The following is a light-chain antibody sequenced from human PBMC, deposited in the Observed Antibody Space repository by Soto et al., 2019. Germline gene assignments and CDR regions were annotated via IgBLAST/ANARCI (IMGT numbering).Light chain of an antibody. Sequence: DIQMTQSPSTLSASVGDRVTITCRVSQTINNHLTWYQQKPGKAPKFLIYGASTLEAGVPSRFSGAGSGTEFSLTISSLQPEDVATYYCQQYNNYPWTFGQGTKVEIK. CDR3: QQYNNYPWT. J-gene: IGKJ1*01. V-gene: IGKV1-5*01. CDR2: GAS. CDR1: QTINNH.